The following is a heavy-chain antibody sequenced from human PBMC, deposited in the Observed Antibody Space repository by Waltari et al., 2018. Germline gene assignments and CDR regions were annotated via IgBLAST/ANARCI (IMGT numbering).Heavy chain of an antibody. J-gene: IGHJ1*01. D-gene: IGHD3-10*01. CDR2: INDRGLT. CDR1: GGSSFSAYY. CDR3: ARSAAIVVRGRYFQY. V-gene: IGHV4-34*02. Sequence: QVQLQQWGAGLLKPSETLSLSCAVHGGSSFSAYYWNWVRQVPGKGLEWIGEINDRGLTNYNPSLRSRVTRSFDTSRNQCSLTLTSVTAADTALYYCARSAAIVVRGRYFQYWGQGTLVTVSS.